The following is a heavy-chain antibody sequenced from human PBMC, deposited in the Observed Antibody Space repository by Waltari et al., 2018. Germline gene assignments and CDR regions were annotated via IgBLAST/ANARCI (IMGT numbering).Heavy chain of an antibody. D-gene: IGHD2-2*01. J-gene: IGHJ2*01. V-gene: IGHV5-51*01. CDR2: IYPGDSDT. Sequence: EVQLVQSGAEVKKPGESLKISCKGSGYSFTSYWIGWVRQMPGKGLEWMGIIYPGDSDTRDSPSFQGQVTISADKSISTAYLQWSSLKASDTAMYYCARLLVVPAAIGGWYFDLWGRGTLVTVSS. CDR1: GYSFTSYW. CDR3: ARLLVVPAAIGGWYFDL.